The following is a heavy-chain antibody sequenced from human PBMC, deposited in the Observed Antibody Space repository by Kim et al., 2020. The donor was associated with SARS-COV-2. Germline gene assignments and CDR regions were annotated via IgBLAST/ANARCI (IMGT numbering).Heavy chain of an antibody. D-gene: IGHD6-13*01. CDR2: ISSSGSNI. J-gene: IGHJ6*01. V-gene: IGHV3-21*01. CDR1: GFTFSSYG. CDR3: ARGAIAAAVAATRSYYY. Sequence: GGSLRLSCAASGFTFSSYGMNWVRQAPGKGLEWVSAISSSGSNIYYADSVKGRFTISRDNAKNTLYLQMNSLRAEDTAVYYCARGAIAAAVAATRSYYY.